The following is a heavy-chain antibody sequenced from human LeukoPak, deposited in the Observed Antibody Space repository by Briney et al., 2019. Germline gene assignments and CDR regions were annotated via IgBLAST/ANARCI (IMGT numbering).Heavy chain of an antibody. CDR1: GFTFDDYA. CDR3: ARDAGGHGPAFDY. Sequence: GGSLRLSCAASGFTFDDYAMHWVRQAPGKGLEWVSGISWNSGSIGYADSVKGRFTISRDNAKNSLYLQMNSLRAEDTAVYYCARDAGGHGPAFDYWGQGTLVTVSS. J-gene: IGHJ4*02. CDR2: ISWNSGSI. D-gene: IGHD2-15*01. V-gene: IGHV3-9*01.